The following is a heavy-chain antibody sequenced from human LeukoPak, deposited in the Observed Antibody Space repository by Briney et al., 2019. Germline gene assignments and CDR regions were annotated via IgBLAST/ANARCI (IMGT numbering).Heavy chain of an antibody. Sequence: GGSLRLSCAASGFTFTTYWMSWVRQAPGKGLEWVANIKQDGNEKYYVDSVKGRFTISRDNARNSLYLQMNSLRAEDTAVYYCAELGITMIGGVWGKGTTVTISS. D-gene: IGHD3-10*02. CDR3: AELGITMIGGV. V-gene: IGHV3-7*01. CDR1: GFTFTTYW. J-gene: IGHJ6*04. CDR2: IKQDGNEK.